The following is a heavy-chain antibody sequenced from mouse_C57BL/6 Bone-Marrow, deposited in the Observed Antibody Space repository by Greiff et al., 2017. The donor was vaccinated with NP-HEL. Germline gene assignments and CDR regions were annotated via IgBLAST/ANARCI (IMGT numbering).Heavy chain of an antibody. V-gene: IGHV5-4*01. D-gene: IGHD1-1*01. CDR2: ISDGGSYT. CDR1: GFTFSSYA. Sequence: EVKLQESGGGLVKPGGSLKLSCAASGFTFSSYAMSWVRQTPEKRLEWVATISDGGSYTYYPDNVKGRFTISRDNAKNNLYLQMSHLKSEDTAMYYCARDQDYGSSSFAYWGQGTLVTVSA. J-gene: IGHJ3*01. CDR3: ARDQDYGSSSFAY.